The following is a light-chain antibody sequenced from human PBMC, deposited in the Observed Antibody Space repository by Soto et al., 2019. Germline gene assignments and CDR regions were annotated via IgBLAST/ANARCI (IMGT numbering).Light chain of an antibody. Sequence: DIQMTQSPSSLSASVGDRVAITCRASQNINKYLNWYQQKPGKAPKLLIYAASSLQSGVPSRFSGSGSGTDYTLTISSLQAEDFATYYCQQSYSTPRTFGQGIKVEIK. CDR3: QQSYSTPRT. V-gene: IGKV1-39*01. J-gene: IGKJ1*01. CDR2: AAS. CDR1: QNINKY.